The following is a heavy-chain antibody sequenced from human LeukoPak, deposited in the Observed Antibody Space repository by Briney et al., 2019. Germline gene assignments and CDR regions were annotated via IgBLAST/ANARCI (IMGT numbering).Heavy chain of an antibody. CDR1: GFTVSSNY. Sequence: GGSLRLSCAASGFTVSSNYMSWVRQAPGKGLEGVSVIYSGGSTYYADSVKGRFTISRDNSKNTLYLQMNSLRAEDTAVYYCGSELWFGEGSYYYGMDVWGQGTTVTVSS. J-gene: IGHJ6*02. CDR2: IYSGGST. D-gene: IGHD3-10*01. V-gene: IGHV3-66*01. CDR3: GSELWFGEGSYYYGMDV.